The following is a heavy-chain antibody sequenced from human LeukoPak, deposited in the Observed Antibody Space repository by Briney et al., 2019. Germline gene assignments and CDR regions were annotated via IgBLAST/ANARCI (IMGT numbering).Heavy chain of an antibody. D-gene: IGHD6-13*01. J-gene: IGHJ4*02. Sequence: QPGRSLRLSCAASGFTFTSYGMHWVRQAPGKGLEWVAFITYDGKNEYYIDSVKGRFTISRDNSKNTLYLEMNSLRAEDTAVYYCAKRGSVGTLGHFDYWGQGTLVTVSS. V-gene: IGHV3-30*18. CDR3: AKRGSVGTLGHFDY. CDR2: ITYDGKNE. CDR1: GFTFTSYG.